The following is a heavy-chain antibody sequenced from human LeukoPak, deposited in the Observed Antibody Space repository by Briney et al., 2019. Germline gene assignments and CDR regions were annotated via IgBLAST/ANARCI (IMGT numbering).Heavy chain of an antibody. D-gene: IGHD6-13*01. CDR1: GGSFRGYY. CDR3: ARLTPVPGIAAAGYDY. V-gene: IGHV4-34*01. CDR2: INHSGST. Sequence: PSETLSLTCAVYGGSFRGYYLSWIRQPPGKGLEWIGEINHSGSTNYNPSLKSRVTISVDTSKNQFSLKLSSVTAADTAVYYCARLTPVPGIAAAGYDYWGQGTLVTVSS. J-gene: IGHJ4*02.